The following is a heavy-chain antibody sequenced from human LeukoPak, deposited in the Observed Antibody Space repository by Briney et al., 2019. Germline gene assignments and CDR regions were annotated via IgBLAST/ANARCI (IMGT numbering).Heavy chain of an antibody. J-gene: IGHJ4*02. Sequence: GGSLRLSCAASGFTFSSYEMNWVRQAPGKGLEWVSYISSSGSTIYYADSVKGRFTISRDNAKNSLYLQMNSLRAEDTAVYYCAREEYSSGYSLFCDYWGQGTLVTVSS. CDR3: AREEYSSGYSLFCDY. D-gene: IGHD3-22*01. CDR1: GFTFSSYE. CDR2: ISSSGSTI. V-gene: IGHV3-48*03.